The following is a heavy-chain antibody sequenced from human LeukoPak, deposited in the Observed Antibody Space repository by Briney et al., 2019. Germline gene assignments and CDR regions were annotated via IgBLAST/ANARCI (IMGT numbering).Heavy chain of an antibody. CDR1: GGSLGGYY. V-gene: IGHV4-34*01. Sequence: SETLSLTCAVHGGSLGGYYWSWIRQAPGKGLEWIGEINNGGNANYSPSLKSQVTTSRDTSKNQFALTLGSVTAADTAVYYCARGLAADTYGYFVSYAFDIWGQGTVVTVSS. J-gene: IGHJ3*02. D-gene: IGHD3-9*01. CDR3: ARGLAADTYGYFVSYAFDI. CDR2: INNGGNA.